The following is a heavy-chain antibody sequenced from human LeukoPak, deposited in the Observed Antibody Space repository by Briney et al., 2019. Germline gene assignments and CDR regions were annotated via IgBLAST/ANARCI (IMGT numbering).Heavy chain of an antibody. V-gene: IGHV3-7*01. CDR1: GFTFSKYW. CDR3: ASSSGSYHDAFDI. D-gene: IGHD1-26*01. Sequence: GGSLRLSCAASGFTFSKYWMNWVRQAPGKGLEWVANINQDGSEKHYVDSVKGRFTISRDNSKNTLYLQMNSLRAEDTAVYYCASSSGSYHDAFDIWGQGTMVTVSS. J-gene: IGHJ3*02. CDR2: INQDGSEK.